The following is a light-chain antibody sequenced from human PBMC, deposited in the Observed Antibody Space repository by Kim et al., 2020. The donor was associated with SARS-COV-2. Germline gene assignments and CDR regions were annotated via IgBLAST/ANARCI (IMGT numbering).Light chain of an antibody. CDR3: NSYADTNNWV. V-gene: IGLV2-8*01. Sequence: GQSITISCTGTSSGAGGYSFVSWYQHHPGKAPKLMISEGSKRPSGVPDRFSGSKSGNTASLTVSGLQAEDEADYYCNSYADTNNWVFGGGTQLTVL. CDR2: EGS. CDR1: SSGAGGYSF. J-gene: IGLJ3*02.